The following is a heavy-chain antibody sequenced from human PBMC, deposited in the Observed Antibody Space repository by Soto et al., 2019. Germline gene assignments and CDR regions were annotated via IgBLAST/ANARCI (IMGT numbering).Heavy chain of an antibody. CDR1: GGSISSYY. CDR2: IYYSGST. Sequence: PSETLSLTCTVSGGSISSYYWTWIRQPPGKGLEWIGYIYYSGSTNYNPSLKSRVTISVDTSKNQFSLKLSSVTAADTAVYYCAREDCSGGSCYQHWGQGTLVTVSS. V-gene: IGHV4-59*01. D-gene: IGHD2-15*01. CDR3: AREDCSGGSCYQH. J-gene: IGHJ1*01.